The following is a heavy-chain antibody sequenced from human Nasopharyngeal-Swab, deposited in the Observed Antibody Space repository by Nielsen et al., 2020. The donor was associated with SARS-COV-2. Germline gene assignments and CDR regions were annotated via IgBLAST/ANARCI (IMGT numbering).Heavy chain of an antibody. CDR1: GGSFSGYY. Sequence: SETLSLTCAVYGGSFSGYYWSWIRQPPGKGLEWIGEINHSGSTNYNPSLKSRVTISVDTSKNQFSLKLSSVTAADTAVYYCARGYLGDYWGQGTLVTASS. J-gene: IGHJ4*02. D-gene: IGHD7-27*01. CDR2: INHSGST. V-gene: IGHV4-34*01. CDR3: ARGYLGDY.